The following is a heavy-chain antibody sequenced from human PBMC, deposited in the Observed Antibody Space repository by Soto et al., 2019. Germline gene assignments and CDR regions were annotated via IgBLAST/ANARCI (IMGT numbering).Heavy chain of an antibody. Sequence: SVKVSCKASGGTFSNSVISWVRQAPGQGLEWMGGSIPIFGTANYAQKFQGRVTIIADESTSTAYMELASLRSEDTAVYYCARAPIFVGVTPYENYFDYWGQGTLVTVSS. CDR3: ARAPIFVGVTPYENYFDY. CDR1: GGTFSNSV. V-gene: IGHV1-69*13. J-gene: IGHJ4*02. D-gene: IGHD3-3*01. CDR2: SIPIFGTA.